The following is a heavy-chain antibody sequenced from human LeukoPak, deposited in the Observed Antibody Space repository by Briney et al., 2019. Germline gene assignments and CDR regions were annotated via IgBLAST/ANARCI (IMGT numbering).Heavy chain of an antibody. CDR2: IYYSGST. V-gene: IGHV4-31*03. D-gene: IGHD6-13*01. CDR3: ASAESQQPFDY. CDR1: GVSISSGGYY. J-gene: IGHJ4*02. Sequence: PSQTLSLTCTVSGVSISSGGYYWSWIRQHPGKGLEWIGYIYYSGSTYYNPSLKSRVTISVDTSKNQFSLKLSSVTAADTAVYYCASAESQQPFDYWGQGTLVTVSS.